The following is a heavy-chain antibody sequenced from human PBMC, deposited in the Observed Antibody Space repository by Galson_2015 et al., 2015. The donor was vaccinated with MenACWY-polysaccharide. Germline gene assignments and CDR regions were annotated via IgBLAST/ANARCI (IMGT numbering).Heavy chain of an antibody. CDR3: ARGAQRFFDY. V-gene: IGHV3-53*01. J-gene: IGHJ4*02. CDR2: MYSGGFT. CDR1: GFNVGGLY. Sequence: PRLSCAASGFNVGGLYMSWVRQAPGKRPEWVSIMYSGGFTEYEDSVKGRFTLSRDISKNTVYLQMNSLKVEDTAVYYCARGAQRFFDYWGQGRLVTVSA.